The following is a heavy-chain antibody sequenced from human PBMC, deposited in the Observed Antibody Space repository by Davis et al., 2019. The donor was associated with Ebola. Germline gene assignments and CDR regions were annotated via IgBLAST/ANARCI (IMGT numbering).Heavy chain of an antibody. V-gene: IGHV3-11*06. CDR3: ARVLEGFGELQGYYYFYGMDV. Sequence: GGSLRLSCEASGFGFGSDWMSWIRQVPGKGLEWVSYSGGRSLQTSYADSVKGRFTISGDSASNSLFLQMNTLTTEDTAAYYCARVLEGFGELQGYYYFYGMDVWGQGTTVTVS. D-gene: IGHD3-10*01. CDR2: SGGRSLQT. CDR1: GFGFGSDW. J-gene: IGHJ6*02.